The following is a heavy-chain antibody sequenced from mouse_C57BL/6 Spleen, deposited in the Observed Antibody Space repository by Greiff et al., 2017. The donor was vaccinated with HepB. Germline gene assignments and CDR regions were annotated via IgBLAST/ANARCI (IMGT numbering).Heavy chain of an antibody. V-gene: IGHV2-6*03. D-gene: IGHD2-3*01. CDR1: GFSLTSYG. Sequence: VMLVESGPGLVAPSQSLSITCTVSGFSLTSYGVHWVRQPPGKGLEWLVVIWSDGSTTYNSALKSRLSISKDNSKSQVFLKMNSLQTDDTAMYYCARDGYYSYYYAMDYWGQGTSVTVSS. CDR3: ARDGYYSYYYAMDY. J-gene: IGHJ4*01. CDR2: IWSDGST.